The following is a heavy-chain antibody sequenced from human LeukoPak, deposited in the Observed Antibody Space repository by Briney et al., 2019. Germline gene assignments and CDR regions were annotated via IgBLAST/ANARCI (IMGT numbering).Heavy chain of an antibody. CDR1: GGSFSGYY. Sequence: SETLSLTCAVYGGSFSGYYWSWIRQPPGKGLEWIGEINHSGSTNYNPSLKSRVTISVDTSKNQFSLKLSSVTAADTAVYYCAREVATIYYYYMDVWGKGTTVTISS. V-gene: IGHV4-34*01. CDR2: INHSGST. J-gene: IGHJ6*03. D-gene: IGHD5-24*01. CDR3: AREVATIYYYYMDV.